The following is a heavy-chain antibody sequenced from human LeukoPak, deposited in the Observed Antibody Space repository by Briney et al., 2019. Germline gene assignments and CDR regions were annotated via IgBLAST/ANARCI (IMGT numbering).Heavy chain of an antibody. CDR2: IVVGSGNT. V-gene: IGHV1-58*01. CDR1: GFTFTSSA. J-gene: IGHJ4*02. CDR3: AVILGYCSGGSCLATDYFDY. D-gene: IGHD2-15*01. Sequence: TSVKVSCKASGFTFTSSAVQWVRQARGQRLEWIGWIVVGSGNTNCAQKFQERVTITRDMSTSTAYMELSSLRSEDTAVYYCAVILGYCSGGSCLATDYFDYWGQGTLVTVSS.